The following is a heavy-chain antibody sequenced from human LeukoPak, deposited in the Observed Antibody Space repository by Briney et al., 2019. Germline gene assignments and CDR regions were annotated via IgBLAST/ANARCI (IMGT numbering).Heavy chain of an antibody. CDR3: ARDDSGSYLAAFDI. V-gene: IGHV1-18*01. Sequence: ASVKVSCKASGYTFTSYGISWVRQAPGQGLEWMGWISAYNGNTNYAQKLQGRVTMTTDTSTSTAYMELRSLRSDDTAVYYCARDDSGSYLAAFDIWGQGTMVTVSS. CDR1: GYTFTSYG. D-gene: IGHD1-26*01. J-gene: IGHJ3*02. CDR2: ISAYNGNT.